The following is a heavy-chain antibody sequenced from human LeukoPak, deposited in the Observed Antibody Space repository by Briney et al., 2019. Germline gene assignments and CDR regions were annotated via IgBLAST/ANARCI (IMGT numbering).Heavy chain of an antibody. Sequence: GASVKVSCKASGYTFTSYYMHWVRQAPGQGLEWVGIINPSGGSTSYAQKFQGRVTMTRDMSTSTVYMELSSLRSEDTAVYYCASTAHYYYMDVWGKGTTVTVSS. V-gene: IGHV1-46*01. CDR2: INPSGGST. CDR3: ASTAHYYYMDV. J-gene: IGHJ6*03. CDR1: GYTFTSYY. D-gene: IGHD5-18*01.